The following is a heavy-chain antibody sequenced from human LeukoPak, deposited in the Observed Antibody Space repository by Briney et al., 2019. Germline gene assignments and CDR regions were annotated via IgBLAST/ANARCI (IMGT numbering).Heavy chain of an antibody. V-gene: IGHV3-15*01. CDR1: GFTLSNAW. D-gene: IGHD2-2*01. Sequence: PGGSLRLSCAASGFTLSNAWMSWVRQVPGKGLEWVGRIKSKINGGTTDYPAPVNGRFTISRDDSENTLYLQMNSLKTDDTAVYYCTADLPSSAAYAFDYWGQGTLVTVSS. J-gene: IGHJ4*02. CDR3: TADLPSSAAYAFDY. CDR2: IKSKINGGTT.